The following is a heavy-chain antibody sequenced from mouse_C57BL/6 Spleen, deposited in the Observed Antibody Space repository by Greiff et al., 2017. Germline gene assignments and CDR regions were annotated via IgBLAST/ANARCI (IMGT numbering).Heavy chain of an antibody. D-gene: IGHD2-4*01. CDR3: ARSDDYGPDYYAMDY. J-gene: IGHJ4*01. CDR2: IDPSDSET. CDR1: GYTFTSYW. V-gene: IGHV1-52*01. Sequence: VQLQQSGAELVRPGSSVKLSCTASGYTFTSYWMPWVKQRPIQGLEWIGNIDPSDSETHYNQKFKDKATLTVDKSSSTAYMQLSSLTSEDSAVYNCARSDDYGPDYYAMDYWGQGTSVTVSS.